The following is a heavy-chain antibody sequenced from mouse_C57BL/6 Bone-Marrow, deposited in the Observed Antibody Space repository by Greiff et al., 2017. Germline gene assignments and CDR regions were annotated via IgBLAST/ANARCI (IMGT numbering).Heavy chain of an antibody. J-gene: IGHJ2*01. CDR3: AREDYYGSRFDY. CDR2: MNPSSGYT. CDR1: GYNFPSYW. D-gene: IGHD1-1*01. Sequence: VKLQQSGAELAKPGASVKLSCKASGYNFPSYWMHWVNQRPGPGLEWIGYMNPSSGYTKYNQKFKDKATLTADKSSRAAYMQLSSLTYEDSAVYYCAREDYYGSRFDYWGQGTTLTVSS. V-gene: IGHV1-7*01.